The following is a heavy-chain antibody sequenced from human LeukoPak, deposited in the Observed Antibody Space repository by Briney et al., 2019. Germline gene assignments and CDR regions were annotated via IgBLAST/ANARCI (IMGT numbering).Heavy chain of an antibody. CDR3: AKTRPLDSSSWSHGDY. Sequence: GGSLRLSCAASGFTFSSYAMSWVRQAPGKGLEWVSAISGSGDSTYYGDSVKGWFTISRDNSKNTLYLQMNSLRAEDTAVYYCAKTRPLDSSSWSHGDYWGQGTLVTVSS. D-gene: IGHD6-13*01. V-gene: IGHV3-23*01. J-gene: IGHJ4*02. CDR2: ISGSGDST. CDR1: GFTFSSYA.